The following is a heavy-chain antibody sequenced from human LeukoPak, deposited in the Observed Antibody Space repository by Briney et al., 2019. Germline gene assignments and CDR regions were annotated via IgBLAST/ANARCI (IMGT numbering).Heavy chain of an antibody. V-gene: IGHV4-4*07. J-gene: IGHJ5*02. Sequence: PSETLSLTCTVSGGSISSYYWSWIRQPAGKGLEWIGRIYTSGSTNYNPSLKSRVTMSVDTSKNQFSLKLSSVTAADTAVYYCARGPYSSSWYTRGYNWFDPWGQGTLVTVSS. CDR3: ARGPYSSSWYTRGYNWFDP. CDR1: GGSISSYY. CDR2: IYTSGST. D-gene: IGHD6-13*01.